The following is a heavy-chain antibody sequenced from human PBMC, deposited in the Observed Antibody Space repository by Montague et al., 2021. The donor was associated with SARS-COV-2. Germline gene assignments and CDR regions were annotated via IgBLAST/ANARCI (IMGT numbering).Heavy chain of an antibody. CDR2: ICHSANS. D-gene: IGHD3-10*01. J-gene: IGHJ3*02. CDR1: GGSISSSSYN. Sequence: SETLSLTCTVSGGSISSSSYNWGRMRPPPGQGLVWNVSICHSANSNYTLSLQSTVSISVNTSKIQLSLSVSTATAADTAVYYRAGHITGSGNAFDIWGQGTMVTVSS. V-gene: IGHV4-39*01. CDR3: AGHITGSGNAFDI.